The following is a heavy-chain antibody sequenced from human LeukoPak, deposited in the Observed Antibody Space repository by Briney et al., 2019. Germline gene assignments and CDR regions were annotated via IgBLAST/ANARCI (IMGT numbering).Heavy chain of an antibody. Sequence: SQTLSLTCAVYGGSFSGYYWSWIRQPPGKGLEWIGEMNHSGSTNYNPSPKSQETISVDTAKTQFSLKLSSVIAENTGVYFCARGGSGYSYGFLIDYWGQGTLVTV. V-gene: IGHV4-34*01. CDR3: ARGGSGYSYGFLIDY. J-gene: IGHJ4*02. CDR1: GGSFSGYY. D-gene: IGHD5-18*01. CDR2: MNHSGST.